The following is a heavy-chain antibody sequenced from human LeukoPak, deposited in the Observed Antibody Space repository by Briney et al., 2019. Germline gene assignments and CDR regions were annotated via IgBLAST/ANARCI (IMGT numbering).Heavy chain of an antibody. CDR2: ISAYNGNT. V-gene: IGHV1-18*01. J-gene: IGHJ4*02. D-gene: IGHD3-10*01. CDR1: GYTFTSYG. CDR3: ARESMVRGVISN. Sequence: GASVKVSCQASGYTFTSYGISWVRQAPGQGREWMGWISAYNGNTNYAQKLQGRVTMTTDTSTSTAYMELMSLRSDDTAVYYCARESMVRGVISNWGQGTLVTVSS.